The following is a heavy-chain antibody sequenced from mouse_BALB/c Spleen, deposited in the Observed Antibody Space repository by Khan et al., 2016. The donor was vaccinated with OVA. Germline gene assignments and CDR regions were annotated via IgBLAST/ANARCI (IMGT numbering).Heavy chain of an antibody. CDR2: ISSGSSSI. Sequence: EVELVESGGGLVQPGGSRKLSCAASGFTFSRFGMHWVRQAPEKGLEWVAYISSGSSSIYYADTVTGRFTISRDNPKNPLFLQMTSLRSEDTAMYYCAKDSNFDYWGQGTTLTVSS. J-gene: IGHJ2*01. V-gene: IGHV5-17*02. CDR3: AKDSNFDY. CDR1: GFTFSRFG.